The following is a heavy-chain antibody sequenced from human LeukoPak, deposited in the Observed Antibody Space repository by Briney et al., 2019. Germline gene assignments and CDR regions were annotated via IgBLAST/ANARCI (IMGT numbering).Heavy chain of an antibody. CDR1: GSNFTTYW. Sequence: PGASLQISCKGSGSNFTTYWIDWVRQLPGKGLEWMGTIYPGDSDIRYSPSFQGQASISADKSISTAYVQWSSLEASDTAMYYCARRLGLASYCTSTTCYWGGAYFDYWGQGTLVTVSS. V-gene: IGHV5-51*01. J-gene: IGHJ4*02. CDR3: ARRLGLASYCTSTTCYWGGAYFDY. CDR2: IYPGDSDI. D-gene: IGHD2-2*01.